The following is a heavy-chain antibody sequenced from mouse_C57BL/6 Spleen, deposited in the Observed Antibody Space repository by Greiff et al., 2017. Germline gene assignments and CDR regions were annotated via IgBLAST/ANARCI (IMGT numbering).Heavy chain of an antibody. CDR3: ARKEDDYGGFAY. CDR2: ISSGSSTI. CDR1: GFTFSDYG. J-gene: IGHJ3*01. D-gene: IGHD2-4*01. Sequence: EVQLVESGGGLVKPGGSLKLSCAASGFTFSDYGMHWVRQAPEKGLEWVAYISSGSSTIYYADTVKGRFTIARDNATNTLFLQMTSLRSEDTAMYYCARKEDDYGGFAYWGQGTLVTVSA. V-gene: IGHV5-17*01.